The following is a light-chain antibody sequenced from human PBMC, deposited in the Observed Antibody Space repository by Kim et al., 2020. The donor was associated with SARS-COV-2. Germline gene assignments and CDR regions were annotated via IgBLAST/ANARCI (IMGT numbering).Light chain of an antibody. CDR1: QSISTY. Sequence: EIVLTQSPATLSLSPGQRATLSCRASQSISTYLAWYQQKPGQPPRLLIYDASNRATGIPARFSGSGSGTDFTLTISSLEPEDFAVYYCQQRNNWPPYTFGQGTKLEI. V-gene: IGKV3-11*01. CDR3: QQRNNWPPYT. J-gene: IGKJ2*01. CDR2: DAS.